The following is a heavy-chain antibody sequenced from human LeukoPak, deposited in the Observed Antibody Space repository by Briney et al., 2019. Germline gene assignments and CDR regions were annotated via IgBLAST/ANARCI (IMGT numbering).Heavy chain of an antibody. V-gene: IGHV3-30*18. CDR2: ISYDGGNK. D-gene: IGHD2-21*02. J-gene: IGHJ4*02. CDR3: AKDPSHIVVVTAIDY. CDR1: GFTFSSYG. Sequence: PGRSLRLSCAASGFTFSSYGMHWVRQAPGKGLEWVAVISYDGGNKYYADSVKGRFTISRDNSKNTLYLQMNSLRAEDTAVYYCAKDPSHIVVVTAIDYWGQGTLVTVSS.